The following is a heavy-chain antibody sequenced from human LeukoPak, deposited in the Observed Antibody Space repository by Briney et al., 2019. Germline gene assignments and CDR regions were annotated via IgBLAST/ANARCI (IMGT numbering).Heavy chain of an antibody. V-gene: IGHV4-34*01. J-gene: IGHJ4*02. CDR1: GGSFSGYY. CDR2: IKYSVST. Sequence: SETLSLTCAVYGGSFSGYYWSWIRHPPGKGLEWIGEIKYSVSTNYNPSPKSRVTISVDTSKNQFSLNLSSVTPSHQALYYCARGFYYLDAWGQGTLVTVSS. D-gene: IGHD3-3*01. CDR3: ARGFYYLDA.